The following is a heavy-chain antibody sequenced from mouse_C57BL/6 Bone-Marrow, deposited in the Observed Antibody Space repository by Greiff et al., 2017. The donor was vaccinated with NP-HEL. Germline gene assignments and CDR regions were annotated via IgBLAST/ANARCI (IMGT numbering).Heavy chain of an antibody. D-gene: IGHD5-1-1*01. CDR1: GFNIKDDY. V-gene: IGHV14-4*01. CDR3: TPIPYYFDY. CDR2: IYPENGGT. Sequence: EVQLQHSGAELVRPGASVKLSCTASGFNIKDDYMHWVKQRPEQGLEWIGWIYPENGGTEYAAKFQGKATITADTSSNTAYLQLSSLTSEDTAVYYCTPIPYYFDYWGQGTTLTVSS. J-gene: IGHJ2*01.